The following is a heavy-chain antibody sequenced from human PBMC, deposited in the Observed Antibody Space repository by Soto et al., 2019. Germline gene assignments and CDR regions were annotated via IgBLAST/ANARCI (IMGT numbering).Heavy chain of an antibody. J-gene: IGHJ6*02. CDR2: MNPNSGNT. Sequence: ASVKVSCKASGYTFTSYDINWVRQATGQGLEWMGWMNPNSGNTGYAQKFQGRVTMTRNTSISTAYMELSSLRYEDTAVYYCARAGLEWLLGYYYYGMDVWGQGTTVTVYS. CDR3: ARAGLEWLLGYYYYGMDV. CDR1: GYTFTSYD. V-gene: IGHV1-8*01. D-gene: IGHD3-3*01.